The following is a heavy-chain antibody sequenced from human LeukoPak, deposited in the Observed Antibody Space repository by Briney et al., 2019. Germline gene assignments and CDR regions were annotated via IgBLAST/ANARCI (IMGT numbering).Heavy chain of an antibody. J-gene: IGHJ4*02. D-gene: IGHD3-22*01. CDR1: GGTFSSYA. CDR2: IIPIFGTA. V-gene: IGHV1-69*05. CDR3: ARGLNYYDSSGYLDY. Sequence: SVKVSCKASGGTFSSYAISWVQQAPGQGLEWMGRIIPIFGTANYAQKFQGRVTNTTDESTSTAYMELSSLTSDDTAEYYGARGLNYYDSSGYLDYWRQATLITVSP.